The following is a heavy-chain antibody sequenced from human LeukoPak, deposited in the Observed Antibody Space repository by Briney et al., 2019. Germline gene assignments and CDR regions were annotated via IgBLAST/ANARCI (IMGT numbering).Heavy chain of an antibody. Sequence: GESRKISCKGSGYSFTSYWIGWVRQMPGKGLEWMGIIYPGDSDTRYSPSFQGQVTISADKSISTAYLQWSSLKASDTAMYYCARRKGCSSTSCYGMDVWGQGTTVTVSS. CDR2: IYPGDSDT. CDR3: ARRKGCSSTSCYGMDV. J-gene: IGHJ6*02. V-gene: IGHV5-51*01. CDR1: GYSFTSYW. D-gene: IGHD2-2*01.